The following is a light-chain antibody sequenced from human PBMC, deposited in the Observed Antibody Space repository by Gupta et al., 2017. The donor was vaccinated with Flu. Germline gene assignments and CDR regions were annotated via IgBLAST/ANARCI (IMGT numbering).Light chain of an antibody. V-gene: IGLV3-21*02. Sequence: GGTASVPCAGNNMSRKCGYWYQQKPGQAPVLVVYEDSDRPSGIPERFSGSNSGTTDTLTINRVQAADEADYYCQASESSFDHVVFGGGTKLTVL. CDR2: EDS. CDR1: NMSRKC. J-gene: IGLJ3*02. CDR3: QASESSFDHVV.